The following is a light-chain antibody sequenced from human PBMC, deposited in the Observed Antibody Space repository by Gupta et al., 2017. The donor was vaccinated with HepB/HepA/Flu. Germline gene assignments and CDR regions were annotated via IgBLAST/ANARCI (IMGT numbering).Light chain of an antibody. Sequence: SALTQPASVSGSPGQSIAISCTGTNSDVGGYNLVSWYQQYPGKAPKLMIYEVSKRPSGVSILFSESESGNTASPTISGREAEDEDYYYSYAYTGDLWVFGTGTRLTVL. CDR1: NSDVGGYNL. V-gene: IGLV2-23*02. J-gene: IGLJ1*01. CDR2: EVS. CDR3: YAYTGDLWV.